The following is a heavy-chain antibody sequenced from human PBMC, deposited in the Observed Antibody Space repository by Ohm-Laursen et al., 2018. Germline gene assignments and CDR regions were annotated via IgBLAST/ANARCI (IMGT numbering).Heavy chain of an antibody. V-gene: IGHV3-53*01. Sequence: SLRLSCAASGFTFSGYAMSWVRQAPGKGLEWVSVIFSGGSTYHADSVKGRFTISRDNSKNTVDLQMNSLRAEDTAVYYCARDSVTEELAYWGQGTLVTVSS. J-gene: IGHJ4*02. D-gene: IGHD4-23*01. CDR2: IFSGGST. CDR3: ARDSVTEELAY. CDR1: GFTFSGYA.